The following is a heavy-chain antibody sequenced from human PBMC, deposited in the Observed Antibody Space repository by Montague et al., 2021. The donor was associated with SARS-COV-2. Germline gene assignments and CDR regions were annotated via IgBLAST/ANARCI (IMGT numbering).Heavy chain of an antibody. CDR2: IYYSGTT. Sequence: SETLSLTCTVSGGSIGSSSYYWGWIRQPPGKGPEWFGRIYYSGTTFYNPSLRSRVTMSVDTSKNQFSLRLSSVTAADTAVFYCASEDAGDWYFDLWGRGTLVTVSS. CDR1: GGSIGSSSYY. CDR3: ASEDAGDWYFDL. D-gene: IGHD1-1*01. V-gene: IGHV4-39*01. J-gene: IGHJ2*01.